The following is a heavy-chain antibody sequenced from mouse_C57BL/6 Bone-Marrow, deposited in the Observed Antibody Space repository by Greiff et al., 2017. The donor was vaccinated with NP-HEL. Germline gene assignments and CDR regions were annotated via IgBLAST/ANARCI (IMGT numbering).Heavy chain of an antibody. Sequence: QVQLQQPGAELVRPGSSVKLSCKASGYTFTSYWMHWVKQRPIQGLEWIGNIDPSDSETHYNQKFKDKATLTVDKSSSTAYIQLSSLTSEDSAVYYGARVSTMVTTWYFDVWGTGTTVTVSS. D-gene: IGHD2-2*01. CDR2: IDPSDSET. V-gene: IGHV1-52*01. CDR1: GYTFTSYW. J-gene: IGHJ1*03. CDR3: ARVSTMVTTWYFDV.